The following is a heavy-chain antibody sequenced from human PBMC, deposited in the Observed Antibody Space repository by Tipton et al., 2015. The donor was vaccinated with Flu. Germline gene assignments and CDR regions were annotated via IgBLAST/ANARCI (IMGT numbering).Heavy chain of an antibody. J-gene: IGHJ6*03. CDR1: GGSISSYY. V-gene: IGHV4-59*01. Sequence: TLSLTCTVSGGSISSYYWGWIRQPPGKGLEWIGYIYYSGSTNYNPSLKSRVTISVDTSKNQFSLKLSSVTAADTAVYYCARMAVATIKDYYYYYMDVWGKGTTVTVSS. CDR3: ARMAVATIKDYYYYYMDV. CDR2: IYYSGST. D-gene: IGHD5-12*01.